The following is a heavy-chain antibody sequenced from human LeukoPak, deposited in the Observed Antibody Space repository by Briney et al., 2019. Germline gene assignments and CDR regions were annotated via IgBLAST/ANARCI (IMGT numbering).Heavy chain of an antibody. Sequence: PSETLSLTCAVYGGSFSGYYWSWIRQPPGKGLEWIGEINHSGSTNYNPSLKSRVTISVETSKNQFSLKLSSVTAADTAVYYCARAPYNWNDPSLYYFDYWGQGTLVTVSS. CDR3: ARAPYNWNDPSLYYFDY. J-gene: IGHJ4*02. V-gene: IGHV4-34*01. CDR1: GGSFSGYY. CDR2: INHSGST. D-gene: IGHD1-1*01.